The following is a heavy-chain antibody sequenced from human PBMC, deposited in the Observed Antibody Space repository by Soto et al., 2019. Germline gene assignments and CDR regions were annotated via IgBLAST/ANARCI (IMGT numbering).Heavy chain of an antibody. V-gene: IGHV1-69*02. CDR2: IIPILGIA. CDR3: ARAPPYGSDDY. Sequence: QVQLVQSGAEVQKPGSSVKVSCKASGGTFSSYTISWVRQAPGQGLEWMGRIIPILGIANYAQKFQGRVTITADKSTSTAYMELSSLRSEDTAVYYCARAPPYGSDDYWGQGTLVTVSS. D-gene: IGHD3-10*01. CDR1: GGTFSSYT. J-gene: IGHJ4*02.